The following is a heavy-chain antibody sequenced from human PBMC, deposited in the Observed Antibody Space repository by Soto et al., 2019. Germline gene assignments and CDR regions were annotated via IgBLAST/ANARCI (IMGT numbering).Heavy chain of an antibody. J-gene: IGHJ4*02. CDR1: GFTFSSYS. V-gene: IGHV3-23*01. CDR2: ISSSSSCT. CDR3: AKLGPTRFLEWFCD. D-gene: IGHD3-3*01. Sequence: GGSLRLPCGDSGFTFSSYSMNWVRQAPGKGLEWVSSISSSSSCTDYADSVKGRFTISRDNSKNTLYLQMNSLRAEDTAVYYCAKLGPTRFLEWFCDWGQGTLVTVSS.